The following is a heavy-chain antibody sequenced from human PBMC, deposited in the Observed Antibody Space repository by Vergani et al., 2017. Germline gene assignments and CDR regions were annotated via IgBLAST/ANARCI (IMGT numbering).Heavy chain of an antibody. CDR1: SFSVSSHY. Sequence: LVESGGGLVQPGGSLRLSCAASSFSVSSHYMTWVRQAPGKGLEWVSTINIGRRNSYAESVKGRLTRTRDDSKNTLHLQMNSMRPEDTAGYYCARRMTTETTDLDGFDIWGQGTMVSVSS. CDR2: INIGRRN. J-gene: IGHJ3*02. D-gene: IGHD4-17*01. V-gene: IGHV3-66*02. CDR3: ARRMTTETTDLDGFDI.